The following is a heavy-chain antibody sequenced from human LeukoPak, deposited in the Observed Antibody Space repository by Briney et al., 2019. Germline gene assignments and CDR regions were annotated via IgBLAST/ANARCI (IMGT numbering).Heavy chain of an antibody. CDR2: ISSSGGST. V-gene: IGHV3-21*01. D-gene: IGHD3-22*01. J-gene: IGHJ4*02. CDR3: ARDRDYYDSSGLRSGDY. Sequence: GGSLRLSCAASGFSFSSYSMNWVRQAPGKGLEWVSAISSSGGSTYYADSVKGRFTISRDNAKNSLYLQMNSLRAEDTAVYYCARDRDYYDSSGLRSGDYWGQGTLVTVSS. CDR1: GFSFSSYS.